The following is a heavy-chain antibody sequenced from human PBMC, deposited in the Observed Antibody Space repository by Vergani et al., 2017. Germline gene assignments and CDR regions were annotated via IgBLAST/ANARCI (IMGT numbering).Heavy chain of an antibody. Sequence: QITLKESGPTLVKPTQTLTLTCTFSGFSLSTSGVGVGWIRQPPGKALEWFALIYWDDDKRYSPSLKSRLTITKDTAKNQVVLTMTNMDPVDTATSYCAHSFDDCVWGIYHLNFDFWGQGTLVTVSS. V-gene: IGHV2-5*02. D-gene: IGHD3-16*01. CDR2: IYWDDDK. CDR1: GFSLSTSGVG. J-gene: IGHJ4*02. CDR3: AHSFDDCVWGIYHLNFDF.